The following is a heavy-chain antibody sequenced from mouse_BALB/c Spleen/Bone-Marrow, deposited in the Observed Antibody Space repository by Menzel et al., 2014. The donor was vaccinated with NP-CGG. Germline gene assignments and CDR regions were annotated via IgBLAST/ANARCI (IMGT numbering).Heavy chain of an antibody. CDR1: GFDFSRYW. V-gene: IGHV4-1*02. CDR3: VRLNYYGNLFV. Sequence: EVKLMESGGGLVQPGGSLKPSCAASGFDFSRYWMSWVRQAPGKGLEWIGEINPESSTINYTPSLKDKFIISRDNAKSTLYLQMSKVRSEDTALYYCVRLNYYGNLFVWGAGTTVTVSS. D-gene: IGHD1-1*01. J-gene: IGHJ1*01. CDR2: INPESSTI.